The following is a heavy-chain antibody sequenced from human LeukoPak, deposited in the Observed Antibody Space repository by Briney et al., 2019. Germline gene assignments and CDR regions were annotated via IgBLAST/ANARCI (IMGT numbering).Heavy chain of an antibody. D-gene: IGHD2-2*01. CDR3: AALSTSFNWFDP. V-gene: IGHV4-31*11. CDR1: GGSFSGYY. CDR2: IYYSGST. Sequence: SETLSLTCAVYGGSFSGYYWSWIRQHPGKGLEWIGYIYYSGSTYYNPSLKSRVTISVDTSKNQFSLKLSSVTAAVTAVYYCAALSTSFNWFDPWGQGTLVTVSS. J-gene: IGHJ5*02.